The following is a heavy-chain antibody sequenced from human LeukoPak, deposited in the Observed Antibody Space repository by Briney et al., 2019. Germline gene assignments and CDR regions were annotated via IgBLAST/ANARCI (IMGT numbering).Heavy chain of an antibody. CDR1: GGTFSSYA. CDR2: IIPIFGTA. CDR3: AVYYYDSSGYCWSPNWFDP. V-gene: IGHV1-69*13. J-gene: IGHJ5*02. D-gene: IGHD3-22*01. Sequence: ASVKVSCKASGGTFSSYAISWVRQAPGQGLEWMGGIIPIFGTANYAQKFQGRVTITADESTSTAYMELSSLRSEDTAVYYCAVYYYDSSGYCWSPNWFDPWGQGTLVTVSS.